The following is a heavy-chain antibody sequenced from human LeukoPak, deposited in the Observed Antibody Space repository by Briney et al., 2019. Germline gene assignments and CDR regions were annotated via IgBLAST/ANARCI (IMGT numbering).Heavy chain of an antibody. CDR3: ARQPLYCSGGSCYLNWFDP. J-gene: IGHJ5*02. CDR2: IYPGDSDT. Sequence: RTGESLKISCEGSGYSFTSYWIGWVRQMPGKGLEWMGIIYPGDSDTRYSPSFQGQVTISADKSISTAYLQWSSLKASDTAMYYCARQPLYCSGGSCYLNWFDPWGQGTLVTVSS. V-gene: IGHV5-51*01. CDR1: GYSFTSYW. D-gene: IGHD2-15*01.